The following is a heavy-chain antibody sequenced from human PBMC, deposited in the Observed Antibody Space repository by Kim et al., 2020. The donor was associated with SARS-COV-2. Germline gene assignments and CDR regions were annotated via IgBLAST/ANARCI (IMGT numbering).Heavy chain of an antibody. CDR3: ARDLAGRNDY. Sequence: TDYANSGKGRFTISRDNAKNTLHLQMNSLRAEDTAVYYCARDLAGRNDYWGQGTLVTVSS. D-gene: IGHD3-3*02. J-gene: IGHJ4*02. V-gene: IGHV3-74*01. CDR2: T.